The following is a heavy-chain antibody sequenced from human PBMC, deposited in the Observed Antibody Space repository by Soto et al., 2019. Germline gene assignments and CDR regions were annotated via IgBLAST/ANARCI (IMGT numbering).Heavy chain of an antibody. V-gene: IGHV1-69*13. CDR1: GRTFSTYP. CDR3: ASGYSYGGLDS. CDR2: XIPFXGXX. D-gene: IGHD5-18*01. J-gene: IGHJ4*02. Sequence: SVKVPCRASGRTFSTYPINLVRQAPGQGXEWXXXXIPFXGXXXXXXKFQGRVTITADEFTSTAYMELSSLRYDDTAVYYCASGYSYGGLDSWGQGPLVTVS.